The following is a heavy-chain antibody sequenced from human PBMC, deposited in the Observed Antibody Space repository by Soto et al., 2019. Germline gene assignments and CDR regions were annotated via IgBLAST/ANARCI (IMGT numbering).Heavy chain of an antibody. CDR1: GYTFTGYY. CDR3: ATTSGYSSGWYNY. V-gene: IGHV1-2*04. Sequence: ASVKGSCKASGYTFTGYYMHWVRQAPGQGLEWMGWINPNSGGTNYAQKFQGWVTMTRDTSISTAYMELSRLRSDDTAVYYCATTSGYSSGWYNYWGQGTLVTVSS. J-gene: IGHJ4*02. D-gene: IGHD6-19*01. CDR2: INPNSGGT.